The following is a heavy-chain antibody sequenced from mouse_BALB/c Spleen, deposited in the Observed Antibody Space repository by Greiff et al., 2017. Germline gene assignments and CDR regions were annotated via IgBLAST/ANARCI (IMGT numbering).Heavy chain of an antibody. Sequence: QVQLQQSGAELVKPGASVKLSCKASGYTFTSYWMHWVKQRPGQGLEWIGEIDPSDSYTNYNQKFKGKATLTVDKSSSTAYMQLSSLTSEDSAVYYCARPDGYYVAYWGQGTLVTVSA. J-gene: IGHJ3*01. CDR2: IDPSDSYT. CDR1: GYTFTSYW. CDR3: ARPDGYYVAY. V-gene: IGHV1-69*02. D-gene: IGHD2-3*01.